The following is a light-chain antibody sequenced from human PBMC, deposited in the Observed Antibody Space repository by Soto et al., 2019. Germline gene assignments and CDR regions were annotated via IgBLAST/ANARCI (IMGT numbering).Light chain of an antibody. V-gene: IGLV2-14*01. CDR2: DVS. CDR1: SSDVGGYNY. J-gene: IGLJ2*01. Sequence: QSALTQPASVSGSPGQSITISCTGTSSDVGGYNYVSWYQQHPGKAPKLMIYDVSNRPSGVSNRFSGSKSGNTASLTISGIQAEDESDYYCSSYTSSSTLMVFGGGTKRTVL. CDR3: SSYTSSSTLMV.